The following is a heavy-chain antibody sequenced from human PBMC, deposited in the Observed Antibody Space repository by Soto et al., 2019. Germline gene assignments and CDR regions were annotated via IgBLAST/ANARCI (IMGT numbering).Heavy chain of an antibody. D-gene: IGHD3-10*01. CDR3: AMYYGHGQDY. CDR2: ISYGGTT. CDR1: GASVTNYY. J-gene: IGHJ4*02. V-gene: IGHV4-59*02. Sequence: QVQLHQSGPGLVKPSETLSLTCSVSGASVTNYYWSWIRQSPGKGLEWIGYISYGGTTNFNSSLKGRVTVSVDMSKNQFSLTLNSVPAADTAVYYCAMYYGHGQDYWGQGTLVTVSS.